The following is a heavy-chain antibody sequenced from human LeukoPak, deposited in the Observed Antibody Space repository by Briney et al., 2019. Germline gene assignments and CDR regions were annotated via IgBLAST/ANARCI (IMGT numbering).Heavy chain of an antibody. J-gene: IGHJ4*02. CDR3: ARGVSRMVRGVMPDY. Sequence: GGSLRLSCAASGFTVSSNYMSWVRQAPGKGLEWVSVIYSGGSTYYADSVKGQFTISRDNSKNTLYLQMNSLRAEDTAVYYCARGVSRMVRGVMPDYWGQGTLVTVSS. V-gene: IGHV3-53*01. CDR2: IYSGGST. D-gene: IGHD3-10*01. CDR1: GFTVSSNY.